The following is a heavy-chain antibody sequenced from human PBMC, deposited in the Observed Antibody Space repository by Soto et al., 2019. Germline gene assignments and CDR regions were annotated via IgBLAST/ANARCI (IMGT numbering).Heavy chain of an antibody. J-gene: IGHJ4*02. Sequence: SQTLSLTCALYGGSFSGYYWSWIRQSPEKGLEWIAEINQSGTTNYNPSLKSRVTISIDTSKNQFSLKLTSVTAADAAVYYCARKVLGLGEIYHGYFDSWGLGTLVTVS. D-gene: IGHD3-16*01. CDR2: INQSGTT. CDR1: GGSFSGYY. V-gene: IGHV4-34*01. CDR3: ARKVLGLGEIYHGYFDS.